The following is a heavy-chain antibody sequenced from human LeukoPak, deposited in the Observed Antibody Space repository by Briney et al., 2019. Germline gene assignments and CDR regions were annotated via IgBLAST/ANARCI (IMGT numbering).Heavy chain of an antibody. J-gene: IGHJ4*02. CDR3: ARMTYCGGDCYNTFDY. D-gene: IGHD2-21*02. V-gene: IGHV1-18*01. CDR2: ISAYNGNT. Sequence: GASVKVSCKASGYTFTSYGISWVRQAPGQGLEWMGWISAYNGNTNYAQKLQGRVTMTTDTSTSTAYMELRSLRPDDTAVYYCARMTYCGGDCYNTFDYWGQGTLVTVSS. CDR1: GYTFTSYG.